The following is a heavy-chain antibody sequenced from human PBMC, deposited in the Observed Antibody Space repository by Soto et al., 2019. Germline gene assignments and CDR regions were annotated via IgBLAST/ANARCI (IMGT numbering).Heavy chain of an antibody. Sequence: SETLSLTCTVSGGSISSGGYYWSWIRQHPGKGLEWIGYIYYSGSTYYNPSLKSRVTISVDTSKNQFSLKLSSVTAADTAVYYCASLYYYDSSGYLSWFDPWGQGTLVTVSS. CDR3: ASLYYYDSSGYLSWFDP. V-gene: IGHV4-31*03. D-gene: IGHD3-22*01. CDR1: GGSISSGGYY. CDR2: IYYSGST. J-gene: IGHJ5*02.